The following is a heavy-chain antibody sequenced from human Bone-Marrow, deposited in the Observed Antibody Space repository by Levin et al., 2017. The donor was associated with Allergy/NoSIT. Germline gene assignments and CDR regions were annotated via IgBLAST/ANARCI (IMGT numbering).Heavy chain of an antibody. Sequence: GESLKISCAASGFTFSSYAMSWVRQAPGKGLEWVSAISGSGGSTYYADSVKGRFTISRDNSKNTLYLQMNSLRAEDTAVYYCAVGLTYYDFWSGNIDYWGQGTLVTVSS. CDR2: ISGSGGST. J-gene: IGHJ4*02. V-gene: IGHV3-23*01. CDR3: AVGLTYYDFWSGNIDY. D-gene: IGHD3-3*01. CDR1: GFTFSSYA.